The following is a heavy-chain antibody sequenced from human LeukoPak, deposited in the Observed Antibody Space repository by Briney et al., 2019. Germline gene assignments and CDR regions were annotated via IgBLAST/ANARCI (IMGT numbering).Heavy chain of an antibody. D-gene: IGHD4-17*01. CDR2: ISYDGSKK. V-gene: IGHV3-30*18. Sequence: GGSLRLSCAASGFTFGSYGMHWVRQAPGKGLEWVAVISYDGSKKYYADSVKGRFTISRDNSKNTLYLQMNSLRAEDTAVYHCAKADYGDFKENYYMDVWGKGTTVTVSS. J-gene: IGHJ6*03. CDR1: GFTFGSYG. CDR3: AKADYGDFKENYYMDV.